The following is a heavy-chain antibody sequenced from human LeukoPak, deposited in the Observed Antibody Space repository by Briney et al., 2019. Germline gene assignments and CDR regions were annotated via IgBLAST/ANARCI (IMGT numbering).Heavy chain of an antibody. D-gene: IGHD2-15*01. CDR3: TSIVVVVAATHNWFDP. J-gene: IGHJ5*02. CDR1: GFTFSSYG. CDR2: ISGSGGST. Sequence: GGSLRLSCAASGFTFSSYGMSWVRQAPGKGLEWVSAISGSGGSTYYADSVKGRFTISRDNSKSTLYLQMNSLKTEDTAVYYCTSIVVVVAATHNWFDPWGQGTLVTVSS. V-gene: IGHV3-23*01.